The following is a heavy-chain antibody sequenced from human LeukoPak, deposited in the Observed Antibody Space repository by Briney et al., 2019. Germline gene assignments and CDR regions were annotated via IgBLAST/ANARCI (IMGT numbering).Heavy chain of an antibody. D-gene: IGHD3-16*02. V-gene: IGHV3-23*01. Sequence: GGSLRPSCAASGFTFSSYAMSWVRQAPGKGLEWVSAISGSGGSTYYADSVKGRFTISRDNSKKTLYLQMNSLRAEDTAVYYCAKVSNYDYVWGSYRSVFDYWGQGTLVTVSS. CDR3: AKVSNYDYVWGSYRSVFDY. CDR2: ISGSGGST. CDR1: GFTFSSYA. J-gene: IGHJ4*02.